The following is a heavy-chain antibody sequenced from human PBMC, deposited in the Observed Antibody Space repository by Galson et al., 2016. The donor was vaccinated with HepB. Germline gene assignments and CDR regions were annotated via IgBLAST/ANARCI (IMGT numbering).Heavy chain of an antibody. CDR1: GDTFTNYA. J-gene: IGHJ2*01. V-gene: IGHV1-3*04. CDR2: INTGNGAT. Sequence: SVKVSCKASGDTFTNYAVHWVRQAPGQWLEWMGWINTGNGATKYSQQFQGRVTFTRDTSANIAYMELSSLRSEDTAVYYCTLGCSRTFCSPLRYFDLGGRGTLVTVSS. CDR3: TLGCSRTFCSPLRYFDL. D-gene: IGHD2-2*01.